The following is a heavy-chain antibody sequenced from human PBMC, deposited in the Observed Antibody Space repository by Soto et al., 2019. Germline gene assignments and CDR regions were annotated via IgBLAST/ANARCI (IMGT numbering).Heavy chain of an antibody. Sequence: TGGSLRLSCAASGFTFSGSTLYWVRQASGKGLEWVGRIRATVNNFATEYAASVKGRFTISRDDSRNMAYLQMNSLKTEDTAVYYCTRHEDVYGDYDLFDPWGQGTLVTVPS. CDR1: GFTFSGST. J-gene: IGHJ5*02. CDR2: IRATVNNFAT. D-gene: IGHD4-17*01. CDR3: TRHEDVYGDYDLFDP. V-gene: IGHV3-73*01.